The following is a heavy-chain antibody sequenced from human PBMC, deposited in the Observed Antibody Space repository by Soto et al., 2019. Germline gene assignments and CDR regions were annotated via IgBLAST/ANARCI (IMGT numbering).Heavy chain of an antibody. D-gene: IGHD2-2*01. Sequence: QVQLVESGGGVVQPGRSLRLSCAASGFTFSSYAMHWVRQAPGKGLEWVAVISYDGSNKYYADSVKGRFTISRDNSKNTRDLDMNSRRAADTAVYYCARVYLKYQVPIGRFEPWGQGTLVTVCS. CDR1: GFTFSSYA. J-gene: IGHJ5*02. CDR2: ISYDGSNK. CDR3: ARVYLKYQVPIGRFEP. V-gene: IGHV3-30-3*01.